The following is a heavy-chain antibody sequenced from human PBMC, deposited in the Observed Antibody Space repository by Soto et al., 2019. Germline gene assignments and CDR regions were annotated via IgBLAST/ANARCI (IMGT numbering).Heavy chain of an antibody. D-gene: IGHD5-12*01. CDR3: AHSVARYATISFDF. J-gene: IGHJ4*02. Sequence: SGPTLVNPTQTLTLTCTFSGFSFTTAGGAVGWIRQTPGGALEWLTLIYYNDDRRFSPSLKTRLTITGDTSKNQVVLSLTNVETGDTATYFCAHSVARYATISFDFWCKAIPVTVSS. V-gene: IGHV2-5*01. CDR2: IYYNDDR. CDR1: GFSFTTAGGA.